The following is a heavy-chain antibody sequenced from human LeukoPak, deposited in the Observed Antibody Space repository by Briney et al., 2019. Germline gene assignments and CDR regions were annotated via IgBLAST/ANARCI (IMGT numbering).Heavy chain of an antibody. CDR1: GGSFSGYY. CDR3: ARVTSAPIAAAGTNYYYYYYMDV. V-gene: IGHV4-34*01. CDR2: INHSGST. Sequence: SETLSLTCAVYGGSFSGYYWSWIRQPPGKGLEWIGEINHSGSTNYNPSLKSRVTISLDTSKNQFSLKLSSVTAADTAVYYCARVTSAPIAAAGTNYYYYYYMDVWGKGTTVTISS. D-gene: IGHD6-13*01. J-gene: IGHJ6*03.